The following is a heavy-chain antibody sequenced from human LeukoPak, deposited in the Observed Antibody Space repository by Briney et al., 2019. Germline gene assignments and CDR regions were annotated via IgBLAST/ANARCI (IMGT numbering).Heavy chain of an antibody. D-gene: IGHD4-17*01. CDR3: ARSTVTTPSGT. CDR1: GFTFSSYG. CDR2: IWYDGSNK. J-gene: IGHJ4*02. V-gene: IGHV3-33*01. Sequence: GGSLRLSCAASGFTFSSYGMHWVRQAPGKGLEWVAVIWYDGSNKYYADSVKGRFTISRDNSKNTLYLQMNSLRDEDTAVYYCARSTVTTPSGTWGQGTLVTVSS.